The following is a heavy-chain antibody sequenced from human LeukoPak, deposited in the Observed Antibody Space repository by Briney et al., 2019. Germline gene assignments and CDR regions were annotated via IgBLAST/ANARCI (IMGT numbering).Heavy chain of an antibody. CDR2: ITDGGGST. J-gene: IGHJ3*02. CDR1: KFTFRNYA. Sequence: GGSLRLSCAASKFTFRNYAMSWVRQAPGRGLEWVAAITDGGGSTYYADSVKGRFTISRDNSKNTLYLQMYSLRAGDTAKYYCAKDTSGWYDLGSFDIWGQGTMVTVSS. D-gene: IGHD6-19*01. V-gene: IGHV3-23*01. CDR3: AKDTSGWYDLGSFDI.